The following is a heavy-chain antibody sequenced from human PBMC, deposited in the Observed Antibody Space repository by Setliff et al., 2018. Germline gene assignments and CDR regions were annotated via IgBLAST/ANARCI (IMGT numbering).Heavy chain of an antibody. J-gene: IGHJ3*01. CDR2: IFPGNSNT. CDR3: ARQYPYYHDSSGYFSPLDGGFDV. V-gene: IGHV5-51*01. CDR1: GYSFTNNW. Sequence: PGESLKISCQGSGYSFTNNWIAWVRQMPGKGLECMGIIFPGNSNTRYSPSFQGQVTISVDKAINTAYLQCTSLKVSYTAMYYCARQYPYYHDSSGYFSPLDGGFDVCGHGTMVTVSS. D-gene: IGHD3-22*01.